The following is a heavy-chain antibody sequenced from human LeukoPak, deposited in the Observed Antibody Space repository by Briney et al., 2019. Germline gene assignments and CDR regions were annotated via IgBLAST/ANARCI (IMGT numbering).Heavy chain of an antibody. Sequence: ASVKVSCKASGYTFTSYDINWVRQATGQGLEWMGWMNPNSGNTGYAQKFQGRVTITRNTSISTAYMELSSLRSEDTAVYYCARGFSVFGVVTEYFDYWGQGTLVTVFS. CDR2: MNPNSGNT. J-gene: IGHJ4*02. CDR1: GYTFTSYD. CDR3: ARGFSVFGVVTEYFDY. V-gene: IGHV1-8*03. D-gene: IGHD3-3*01.